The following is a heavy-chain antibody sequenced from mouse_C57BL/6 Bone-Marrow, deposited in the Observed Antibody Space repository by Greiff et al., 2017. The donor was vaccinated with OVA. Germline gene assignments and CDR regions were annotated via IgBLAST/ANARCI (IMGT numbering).Heavy chain of an antibody. V-gene: IGHV1-50*01. CDR3: ARFDYGSWFAY. D-gene: IGHD2-4*01. CDR1: GYTFTSYW. CDR2: IDPSDSYT. J-gene: IGHJ3*01. Sequence: QVQLKQPGAELVKPGASVKLSCKASGYTFTSYWMQWVKQRPGQGLEWIGEIDPSDSYTNYNQKFKGKATLTVDTSSSTAYMQLSSLTSEDSAVYYCARFDYGSWFAYWGQGTLVTVSA.